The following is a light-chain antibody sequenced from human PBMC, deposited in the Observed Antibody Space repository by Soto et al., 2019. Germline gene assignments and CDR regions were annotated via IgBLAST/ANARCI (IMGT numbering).Light chain of an antibody. Sequence: DIQMTQSPYTLPASVGDRVTISCRASQSIGSRLAWYQEKPGKAPRLLIYEASTLETGVPSRFSGSGFGTEFILNIRSLQPEDFATYYCQQYNTDSRMWTFGQGTKVEIK. CDR3: QQYNTDSRMWT. V-gene: IGKV1-5*03. J-gene: IGKJ1*01. CDR2: EAS. CDR1: QSIGSR.